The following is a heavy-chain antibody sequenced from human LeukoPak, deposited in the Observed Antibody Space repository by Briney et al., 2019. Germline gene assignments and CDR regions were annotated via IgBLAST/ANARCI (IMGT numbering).Heavy chain of an antibody. CDR2: IRYDGSNK. J-gene: IGHJ4*02. CDR3: AKDARLLWFGELPDY. CDR1: GFTFSSYG. Sequence: GGSLRLSCAASGFTFSSYGMHWVRQAPGKGLEWVAFIRYDGSNKYYADSVKGRFTISRDNSKNTLYLQMNSLRAEDTAVYYCAKDARLLWFGELPDYWGQGTLVTVSS. V-gene: IGHV3-30*02. D-gene: IGHD3-10*01.